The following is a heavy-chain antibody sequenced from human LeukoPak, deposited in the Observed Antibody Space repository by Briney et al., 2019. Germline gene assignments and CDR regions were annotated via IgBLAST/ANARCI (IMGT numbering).Heavy chain of an antibody. Sequence: ASVNVSCKASGYTFTNYGISWVRQAPGQGHERMGWISTYNGNTNYAQSLQGRVTMTADTSTGTAYMELRSLRSEDTAVYYCARGDLLAVVPYWWGQGTLVTVSS. V-gene: IGHV1-18*01. D-gene: IGHD2-15*01. CDR3: ARGDLLAVVPYW. J-gene: IGHJ4*02. CDR2: ISTYNGNT. CDR1: GYTFTNYG.